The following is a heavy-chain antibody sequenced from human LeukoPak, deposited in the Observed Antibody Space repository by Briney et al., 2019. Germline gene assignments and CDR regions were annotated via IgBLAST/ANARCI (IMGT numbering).Heavy chain of an antibody. CDR3: ARDFDLRWFGELSTGFDP. CDR2: IYTSGST. J-gene: IGHJ5*02. Sequence: SETLSLTCTVSGGSISSGSYYWSWIRQPAGKGLEWIGHIYTSGSTNYNPSLKSRVTISVDTSKNQLSLKLSSVTAADTAVYYCARDFDLRWFGELSTGFDPWGQGTLVTVSS. D-gene: IGHD3-10*01. CDR1: GGSISSGSYY. V-gene: IGHV4-61*09.